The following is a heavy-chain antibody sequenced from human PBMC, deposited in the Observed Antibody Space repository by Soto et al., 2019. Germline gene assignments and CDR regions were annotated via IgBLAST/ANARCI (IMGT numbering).Heavy chain of an antibody. CDR2: TTSSGGAT. D-gene: IGHD2-2*02. Sequence: EVQLVESGGGLVQPGGSLRLSCAVSGFGFSNYEMNWVRQAPGKGLEWVSYTTSSGGATMYADSVKGRFTISRDNAKDSPYLQMKSLRVEDTAVYYCARGHCKTSCYIGFWGQGALVTVSS. J-gene: IGHJ4*02. CDR3: ARGHCKTSCYIGF. CDR1: GFGFSNYE. V-gene: IGHV3-48*03.